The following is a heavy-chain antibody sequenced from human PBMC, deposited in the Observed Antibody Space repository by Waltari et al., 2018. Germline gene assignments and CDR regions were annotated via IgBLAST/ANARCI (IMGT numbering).Heavy chain of an antibody. J-gene: IGHJ4*02. Sequence: QVQLQQWGAGLLKPSETLSLTCAVYGEPFSGYYWTWIRQPPGKGLEWIGEINHRGRTTYNPSLKSIVTMSVDTSKNQFSLMLSSVTAADTAVYYCAGQWLGQSGIDSWGQGTLVTVSS. D-gene: IGHD6-19*01. CDR3: AGQWLGQSGIDS. CDR1: GEPFSGYY. V-gene: IGHV4-34*01. CDR2: INHRGRT.